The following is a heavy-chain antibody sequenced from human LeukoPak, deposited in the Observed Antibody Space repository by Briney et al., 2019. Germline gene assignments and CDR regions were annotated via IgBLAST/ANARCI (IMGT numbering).Heavy chain of an antibody. J-gene: IGHJ6*02. CDR3: ARDGVALYYYYGMDV. CDR2: IWNDGSNK. CDR1: GFTFSSYG. Sequence: WGSLRLSCAASGFTFSSYGMHWVRQAPGKGLEWVAVIWNDGSNKYYADSVKGRFTISRDNSKNTLYLQMNSLRAEDTAVYYCARDGVALYYYYGMDVWGQGTTVTVSS. D-gene: IGHD3-16*01. V-gene: IGHV3-33*01.